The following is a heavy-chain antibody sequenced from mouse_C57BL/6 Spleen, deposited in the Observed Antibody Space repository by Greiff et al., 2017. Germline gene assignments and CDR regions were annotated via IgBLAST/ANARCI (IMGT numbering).Heavy chain of an antibody. V-gene: IGHV1-64*01. Sequence: QVQLQQPGAELVKPGASVKLSCKASGYTFTSYWMHWVKQRPGQGLEWIGMIHSNSGSTNYNEKFKSKATLTVDKSSSTAYMQLSSLTSEDSAVYYCARGATVVKAMDYWGQGTSVTVSS. CDR1: GYTFTSYW. CDR3: ARGATVVKAMDY. CDR2: IHSNSGST. D-gene: IGHD1-1*01. J-gene: IGHJ4*01.